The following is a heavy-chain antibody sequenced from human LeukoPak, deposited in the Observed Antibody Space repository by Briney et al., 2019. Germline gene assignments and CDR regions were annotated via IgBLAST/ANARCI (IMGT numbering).Heavy chain of an antibody. D-gene: IGHD2-2*01. CDR2: IRYDGSKT. J-gene: IGHJ4*02. V-gene: IGHV3-30*02. CDR1: GFTFRSYA. CDR3: AKVGVPATMELGTRGVATTIELDY. Sequence: GGSLRLSCAASGFTFRSYAMHWVRQAPGRGLEWVAFIRYDGSKTHYGDSVKGRFTISRDNSKNTLYLQMNSLRAEDTAVYYCAKVGVPATMELGTRGVATTIELDYWGQGTLVTVSS.